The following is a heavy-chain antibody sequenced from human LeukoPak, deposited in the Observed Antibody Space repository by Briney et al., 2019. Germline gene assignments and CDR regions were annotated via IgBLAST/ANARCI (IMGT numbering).Heavy chain of an antibody. CDR3: ARDLSWVAGIFDY. J-gene: IGHJ4*02. CDR1: GGTFSSYT. V-gene: IGHV1-69*04. D-gene: IGHD6-19*01. Sequence: SVKVSCKASGGTFSSYTISWVRQAPGQGLEWMGRIIPILGIANYAQKFQGRVTITADKSTSTAYMELSSLRSEDTAVYYCARDLSWVAGIFDYWGQGTLVTVSS. CDR2: IIPILGIA.